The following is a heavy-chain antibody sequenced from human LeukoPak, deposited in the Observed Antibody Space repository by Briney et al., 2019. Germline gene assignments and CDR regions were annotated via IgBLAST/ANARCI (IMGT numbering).Heavy chain of an antibody. D-gene: IGHD3-22*01. Sequence: GESLKISCKGSGYSFTSYWIGWVGQMPGKGLEWMGIIYPGDSDTRYSPSFQGQVTISADKSISTAYLQWSSLKASDTAMYYCAREPDSSGYSFDYWGQGTLVTVSS. CDR3: AREPDSSGYSFDY. V-gene: IGHV5-51*01. J-gene: IGHJ4*02. CDR2: IYPGDSDT. CDR1: GYSFTSYW.